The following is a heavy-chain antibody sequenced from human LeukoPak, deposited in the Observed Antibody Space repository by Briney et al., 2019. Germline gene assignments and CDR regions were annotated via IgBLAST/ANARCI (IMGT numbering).Heavy chain of an antibody. CDR2: INPSGGST. J-gene: IGHJ4*02. D-gene: IGHD6-19*01. V-gene: IGHV1-46*01. CDR1: GYTFTSYY. Sequence: GASVKVSCKASGYTFTSYYMHWVRQVPGQGLEWMGIINPSGGSTTYAQKFQGRVTMTRDTSTSTVYMDLSSLRSEDTAVCYCARGRLAVAGNAAILGYWGQGTLVTVSS. CDR3: ARGRLAVAGNAAILGY.